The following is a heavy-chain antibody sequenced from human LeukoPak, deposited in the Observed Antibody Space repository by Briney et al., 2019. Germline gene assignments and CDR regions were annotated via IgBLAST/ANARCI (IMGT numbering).Heavy chain of an antibody. V-gene: IGHV7-4-1*02. J-gene: IGHJ5*02. CDR2: INTNTGNP. Sequence: ASVKVSCKASGYTFTSYAMNWVRQAPGQGLEWMGWINTNTGNPTYAQGFTGRFVFSLDTSVSTAYLQISSLKAEDTAVYYCARSGGTGYAYWFDPWGQGTLVTVSS. CDR3: ARSGGTGYAYWFDP. CDR1: GYTFTSYA. D-gene: IGHD2-8*01.